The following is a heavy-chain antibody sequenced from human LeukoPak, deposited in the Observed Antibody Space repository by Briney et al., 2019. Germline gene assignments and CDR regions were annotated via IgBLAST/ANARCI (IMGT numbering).Heavy chain of an antibody. CDR1: GFAFNTYA. Sequence: GGSLRLSCAASGFAFNTYAMHWVRQAPGQGLEWVALIRHDGSHKFYSNSVRGQFTISRDNSKNTVSLQMNNLRPEDTAVYYCARGIFGSGSYPDFWGQGTLVTVSS. D-gene: IGHD3-10*01. CDR2: IRHDGSHK. V-gene: IGHV3-33*08. CDR3: ARGIFGSGSYPDF. J-gene: IGHJ4*02.